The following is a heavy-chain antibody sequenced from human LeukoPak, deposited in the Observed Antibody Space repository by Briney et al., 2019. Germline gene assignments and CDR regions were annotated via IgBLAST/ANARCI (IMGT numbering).Heavy chain of an antibody. V-gene: IGHV4-61*02. J-gene: IGHJ4*02. CDR2: IYNNGST. CDR1: SGSISSGNYY. D-gene: IGHD2-2*01. Sequence: SETLSLTCTVSSGSISSGNYYWSWIRQPAGKGLEWVGRIYNNGSTNYNPSLKSRVTMSVDTSKNQFSLKLSSVTAADTAVYYCARHRLVPAAGFDYWGQGTLVTVSS. CDR3: ARHRLVPAAGFDY.